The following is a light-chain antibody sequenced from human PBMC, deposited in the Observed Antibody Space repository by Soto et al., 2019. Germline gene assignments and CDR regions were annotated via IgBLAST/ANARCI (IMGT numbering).Light chain of an antibody. Sequence: QSALTQPRSVSGSPGQSVTISCTGTSSDVGGYNDVSWYQQYPGKAPKLMIYDVSRRPSGVPDRFSGSKSGNTASLTISGLQAEAEADYYCCSYAGRYTFDFGTGTKVTVL. V-gene: IGLV2-11*01. CDR3: CSYAGRYTFD. J-gene: IGLJ1*01. CDR2: DVS. CDR1: SSDVGGYND.